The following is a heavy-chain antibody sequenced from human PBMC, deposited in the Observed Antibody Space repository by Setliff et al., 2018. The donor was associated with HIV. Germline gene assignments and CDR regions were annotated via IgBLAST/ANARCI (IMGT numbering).Heavy chain of an antibody. CDR2: IYPRDSDT. D-gene: IGHD3-9*01. CDR1: GYSFTSYW. J-gene: IGHJ6*03. Sequence: ESLKISCKGSGYSFTSYWIGWVRQMPGKGLEWMGIIYPRDSDTRYSPSFHGQVTISADKSISTAYLQWSSLKASDTAMYYCARLPYYDILTGRGSYYYMDVWGKGTTVTAP. CDR3: ARLPYYDILTGRGSYYYMDV. V-gene: IGHV5-51*01.